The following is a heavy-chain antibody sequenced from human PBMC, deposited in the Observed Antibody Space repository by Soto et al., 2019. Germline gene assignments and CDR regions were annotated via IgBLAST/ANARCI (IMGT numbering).Heavy chain of an antibody. J-gene: IGHJ4*02. CDR2: IYPAGPT. CDR1: GFTVSGMF. D-gene: IGHD6-19*01. V-gene: IGHV3-53*01. Sequence: GGSLRLSCAASGFTVSGMFMNWVRQAPGKGLEWVSVIYPAGPTYYADSVKGRFTISRDNSKNTLFLQLNNLRAEDTAVYYCARDADSSGLHYLGQGILVTVSS. CDR3: ARDADSSGLHY.